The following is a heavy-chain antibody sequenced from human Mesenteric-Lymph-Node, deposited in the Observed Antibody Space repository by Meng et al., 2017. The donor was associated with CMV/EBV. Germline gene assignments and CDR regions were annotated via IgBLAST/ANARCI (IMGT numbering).Heavy chain of an antibody. CDR1: GFTFSSYG. V-gene: IGHV3-30*02. J-gene: IGHJ4*02. Sequence: GESLKISCAASGFTFSSYGMHWVRQAPGKGLEWVAFIRYDGSNKYYADSVKGRFTISRDNSKNTVYLQMGSLRGDDMAVYYCAKPGAEFDHYFDYWGQGILVTVSS. CDR2: IRYDGSNK. CDR3: AKPGAEFDHYFDY.